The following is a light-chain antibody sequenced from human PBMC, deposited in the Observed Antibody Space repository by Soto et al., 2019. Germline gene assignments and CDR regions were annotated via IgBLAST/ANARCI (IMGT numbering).Light chain of an antibody. J-gene: IGKJ2*01. CDR1: QSVTSSY. CDR2: GAS. V-gene: IGKV3-20*01. Sequence: EIVLTQSPGTLSLSPGERATLFCRASQSVTSSYLAWYQQRPGQAPRLLIYGASFRATGIPDRFSGSGSGTDFTLTISRLEPEDFAVYYCRQYGGSPMYTFGQGTKLEIK. CDR3: RQYGGSPMYT.